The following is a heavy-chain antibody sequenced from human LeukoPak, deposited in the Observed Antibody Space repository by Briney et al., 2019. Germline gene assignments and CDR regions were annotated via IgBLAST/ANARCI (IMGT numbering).Heavy chain of an antibody. V-gene: IGHV1-69*02. CDR2: IIPILGIA. J-gene: IGHJ4*02. D-gene: IGHD6-13*01. CDR1: GGTFSSYT. CDR3: ASDRGWIAAAGTFFDY. Sequence: GASVKVSCKASGGTFSSYTISWVRQAPGQGLEWMGRIIPILGIANYAQKFQGRVTITADKSTSTAYMELSSPRSEDTAVYYCASDRGWIAAAGTFFDYWGQGTLVTVSS.